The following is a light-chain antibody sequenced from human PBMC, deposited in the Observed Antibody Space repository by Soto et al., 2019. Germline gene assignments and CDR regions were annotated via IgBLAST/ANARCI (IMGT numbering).Light chain of an antibody. CDR2: DAS. Sequence: EVTASGTTVSLGRRGSTTHYCGASQSVSSSYLAWYQQKPGLAPRLLIYDASSRATGIPDRFSGSGSGTAFALALRCRESEEFALYYCERYGRSPWTFGEGTKVDIK. J-gene: IGKJ1*01. V-gene: IGKV3D-20*01. CDR3: ERYGRSPWT. CDR1: QSVSSSY.